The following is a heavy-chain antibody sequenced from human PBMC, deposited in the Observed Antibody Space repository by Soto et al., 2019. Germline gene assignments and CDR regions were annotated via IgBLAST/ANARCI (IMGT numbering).Heavy chain of an antibody. D-gene: IGHD6-19*01. CDR1: GGSFSGYY. CDR3: ARGRIAVAGRLGTYYYGMDV. CDR2: INHSGST. V-gene: IGHV4-34*01. Sequence: SETLSLTCAVYGGSFSGYYWSWILQPPGKGLEWIGEINHSGSTNYNPSLKSRVTISVDTSKNQFSLKLSSVTAADTAVYYCARGRIAVAGRLGTYYYGMDVWGQGTTVTVSS. J-gene: IGHJ6*02.